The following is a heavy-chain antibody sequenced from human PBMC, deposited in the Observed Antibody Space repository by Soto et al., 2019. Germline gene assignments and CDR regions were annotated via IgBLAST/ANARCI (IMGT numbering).Heavy chain of an antibody. J-gene: IGHJ6*02. V-gene: IGHV5-10-1*01. CDR2: IDPSDSYT. D-gene: IGHD3-22*01. Sequence: GESLKISCKGSGYSFTSYWISWVRQMPGKGLEWMGRIDPSDSYTNYSPSFQGHVTISADKSISTAYLQWSSLKASDTAMYYCARYLLYYYDSSGYYERYYGMDVWGQGTTVTVSS. CDR3: ARYLLYYYDSSGYYERYYGMDV. CDR1: GYSFTSYW.